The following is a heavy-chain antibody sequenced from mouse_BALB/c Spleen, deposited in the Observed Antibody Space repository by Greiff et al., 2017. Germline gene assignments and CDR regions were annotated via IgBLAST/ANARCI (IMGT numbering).Heavy chain of an antibody. CDR3: ASYGNYLYAMDY. Sequence: VQLQQSGPGLVQPSQSLSITCTVSGFSLTSYGVHWVRQSPGKGLEWLGVIWSGGSTDYNAAFISRLSISKDNSKSQVFFKMNSLQANDTAIYYCASYGNYLYAMDYWGQGTSVTVSS. V-gene: IGHV2-2*02. D-gene: IGHD2-10*02. CDR1: GFSLTSYG. CDR2: IWSGGST. J-gene: IGHJ4*01.